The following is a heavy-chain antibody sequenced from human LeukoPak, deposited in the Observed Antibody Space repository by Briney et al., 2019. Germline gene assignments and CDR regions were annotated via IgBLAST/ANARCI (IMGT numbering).Heavy chain of an antibody. CDR3: ARGRASAFDV. D-gene: IGHD6-25*01. V-gene: IGHV4-30-2*01. Sequence: SQTLSLTCAVSGGSISSGDYSWSWIRQPPGKGLEWIGYIFQSGSTYYNPSLKSRVTISVDRSKNQFSLQLNSVTSEDTAVYYCARGRASAFDVWGQGTMVSVSS. J-gene: IGHJ3*01. CDR2: IFQSGST. CDR1: GGSISSGDYS.